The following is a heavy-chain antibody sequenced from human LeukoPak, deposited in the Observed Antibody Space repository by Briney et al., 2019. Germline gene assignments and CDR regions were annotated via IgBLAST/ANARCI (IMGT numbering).Heavy chain of an antibody. CDR1: GGSVTTTYY. V-gene: IGHV4-39*01. CDR3: TRHQTNFYGSGAPFDP. Sequence: PSETLSLTCSVSGGSVTTTYYWSWIRQPPGGGLGWISRLYHSGNSNYNPSLKSRVTMSVDTSKNQFSLQLTSMTAADTAIYYCTRHQTNFYGSGAPFDPWGQGTLVTVSS. D-gene: IGHD3-10*01. J-gene: IGHJ5*02. CDR2: LYHSGNS.